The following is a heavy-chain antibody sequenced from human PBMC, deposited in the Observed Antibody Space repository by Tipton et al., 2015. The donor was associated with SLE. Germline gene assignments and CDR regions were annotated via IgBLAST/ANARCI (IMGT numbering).Heavy chain of an antibody. V-gene: IGHV4-31*02. CDR2: IYYSGST. J-gene: IGHJ4*02. CDR3: ARGCSGTSCYWGDD. D-gene: IGHD2-15*01. Sequence: LRLSCTVSGGSISSGGYYWSWIRQHPGKGLEWIGYIYYSGSTYYNPFLKSRVTISVDTSKNQFSLKLSSVTAADTAVYYCARGCSGTSCYWGDDWGQGSLVIVSS. CDR1: GGSISSGGYY.